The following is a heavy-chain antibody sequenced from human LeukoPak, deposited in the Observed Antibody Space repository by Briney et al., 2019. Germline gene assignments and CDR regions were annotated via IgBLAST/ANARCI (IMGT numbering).Heavy chain of an antibody. V-gene: IGHV3-23*01. J-gene: IGHJ4*02. CDR1: GFTFSSYA. D-gene: IGHD2-15*01. Sequence: PGGSLRLSCAASGFTFSSYAMSWVRQTPGKGLEWVSAISDSGGATYHADSVKGRFTISRDNSKNTLYLQMNSLRAEDTAVYYCAKRYCSGGSCSPDYWGQGTLVTVSS. CDR2: ISDSGGAT. CDR3: AKRYCSGGSCSPDY.